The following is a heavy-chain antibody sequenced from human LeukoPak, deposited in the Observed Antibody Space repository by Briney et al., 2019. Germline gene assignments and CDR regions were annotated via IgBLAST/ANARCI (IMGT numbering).Heavy chain of an antibody. V-gene: IGHV4-59*01. CDR2: IYYSGST. Sequence: SETLSLTCTVSGGSISSYYWSWIRQPPGKGLEWIGYIYYSGSTNYNPSLKSRVTISVDTSKNQFSLKLSSVTAADTAVYYCARDGSGSYYFDYWGQGTLVTVSS. CDR1: GGSISSYY. CDR3: ARDGSGSYYFDY. J-gene: IGHJ4*02. D-gene: IGHD1-26*01.